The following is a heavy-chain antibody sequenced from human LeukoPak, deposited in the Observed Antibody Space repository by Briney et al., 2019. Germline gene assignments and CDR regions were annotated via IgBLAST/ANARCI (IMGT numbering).Heavy chain of an antibody. Sequence: PGGSLRLSCSASGLIVTNAWMNWVRQAPGEGLDWVGRIASKTDGGATDYAAPVKGRFTISRDDSKNTLNLQMNSLKTEDTAVYYCTTGIRGDWGQGTLVTVSS. D-gene: IGHD3-10*01. V-gene: IGHV3-15*07. CDR1: GLIVTNAW. J-gene: IGHJ4*02. CDR3: TTGIRGD. CDR2: IASKTDGGAT.